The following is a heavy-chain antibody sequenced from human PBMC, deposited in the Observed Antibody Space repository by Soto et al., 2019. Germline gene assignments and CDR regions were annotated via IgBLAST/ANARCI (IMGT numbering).Heavy chain of an antibody. CDR2: IIPIFGTA. CDR1: GGTFSSYA. Sequence: SVKVSCKASGGTFSSYAISWVRQAPGQGLEWMGGIIPIFGTANYAQKFQGRVTITADKSTSTAYMELSSLRSEDTAVYYCARDSGSPLYDAFDIWGQGAMVTVSS. CDR3: ARDSGSPLYDAFDI. V-gene: IGHV1-69*06. J-gene: IGHJ3*02. D-gene: IGHD3-10*01.